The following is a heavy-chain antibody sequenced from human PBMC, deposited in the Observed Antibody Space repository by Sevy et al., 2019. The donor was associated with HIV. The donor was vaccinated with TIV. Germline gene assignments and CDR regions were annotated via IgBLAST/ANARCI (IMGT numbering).Heavy chain of an antibody. J-gene: IGHJ3*02. CDR1: GFSFDSYG. V-gene: IGHV3-23*01. Sequence: GGSLRLSCAVSGFSFDSYGMTWVRQAPGKGLEWVSGISGSGTRTYYADSVKGRFTLSRDISKNTLYLQMNSLRAEDTAVYYCARGLSGYYSGAFDIWGQGTMVTVSS. CDR2: ISGSGTRT. D-gene: IGHD2-15*01. CDR3: ARGLSGYYSGAFDI.